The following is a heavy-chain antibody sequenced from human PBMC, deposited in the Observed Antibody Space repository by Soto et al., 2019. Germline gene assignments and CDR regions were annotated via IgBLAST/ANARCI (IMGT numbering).Heavy chain of an antibody. Sequence: SGPTLVNPTQTLTLTCTFSGFSLSTSGMCVSWIRQPPGKALEWLARIDWDDDKYYSTSLKTRLTISKDTSKNQVVLTMTNMDPVDTATYYCARVYGSGSYLGPLDYWGRGTLVTVSS. V-gene: IGHV2-70*11. D-gene: IGHD3-10*01. CDR1: GFSLSTSGMC. CDR3: ARVYGSGSYLGPLDY. J-gene: IGHJ4*02. CDR2: IDWDDDK.